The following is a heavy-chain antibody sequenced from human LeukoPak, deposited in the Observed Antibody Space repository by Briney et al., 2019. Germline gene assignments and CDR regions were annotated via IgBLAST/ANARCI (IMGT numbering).Heavy chain of an antibody. CDR2: IIPIFGTA. J-gene: IGHJ3*02. Sequence: ASVKVSCKASGGTFSSYAISWVRQAPGQGLEWMGGIIPIFGTANYAQKFQGRVTITADESKSTAYMELSSLRSEDTAVYYCARGFGVVISGAFDIWGQGTMVTVSS. CDR3: ARGFGVVISGAFDI. V-gene: IGHV1-69*13. CDR1: GGTFSSYA. D-gene: IGHD3-3*01.